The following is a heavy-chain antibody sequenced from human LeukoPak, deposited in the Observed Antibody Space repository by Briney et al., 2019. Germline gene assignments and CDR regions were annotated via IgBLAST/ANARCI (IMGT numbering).Heavy chain of an antibody. CDR2: INHSGST. Sequence: SETLSLTCTVSGDSISRSLYYWGWIRQPPGKGLEWIGEINHSGSTNYNPSLKSRVTISVDTSKNQFSLKLSSVTAADTAVYYCARRGAGGVRPRYRDGYNTNWFDPWGQGTLVTVSS. V-gene: IGHV4-39*07. J-gene: IGHJ5*02. CDR1: GDSISRSLYY. D-gene: IGHD5-24*01. CDR3: ARRGAGGVRPRYRDGYNTNWFDP.